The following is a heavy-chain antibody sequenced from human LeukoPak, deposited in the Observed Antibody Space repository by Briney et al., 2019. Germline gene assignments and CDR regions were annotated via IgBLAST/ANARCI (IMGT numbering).Heavy chain of an antibody. D-gene: IGHD6-13*01. Sequence: NPSETLSLTCTVSGGSIINSYWSWIRQPPGKGLEWIGYISFGGSPNYSPSLKSRVTMLVDASENQFSLKLSSVTAADTAVYYCAREPYSSSWYGGPVDYWGQGTLVTVSS. V-gene: IGHV4-59*12. CDR2: ISFGGSP. J-gene: IGHJ4*02. CDR3: AREPYSSSWYGGPVDY. CDR1: GGSIINSY.